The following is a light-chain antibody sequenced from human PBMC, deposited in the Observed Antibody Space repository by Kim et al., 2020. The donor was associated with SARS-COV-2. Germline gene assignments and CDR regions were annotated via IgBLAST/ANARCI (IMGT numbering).Light chain of an antibody. V-gene: IGKV1-39*01. CDR2: AAS. Sequence: ASVGDRVTITCRASQRFSTYLNWYQQKPGKAPKLLIYAASSLQSGVPSRFSGSGSGTDFTLSISSLQPEDFATYYCQQSYSTPYTFGQGTKLEI. J-gene: IGKJ2*01. CDR1: QRFSTY. CDR3: QQSYSTPYT.